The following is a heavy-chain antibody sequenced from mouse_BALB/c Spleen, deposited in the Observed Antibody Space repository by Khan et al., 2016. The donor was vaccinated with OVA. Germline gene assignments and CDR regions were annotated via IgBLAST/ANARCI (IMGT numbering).Heavy chain of an antibody. V-gene: IGHV2-9*02. J-gene: IGHJ1*01. CDR3: ARDRGRSHWYGDV. CDR1: GFSLTSYG. D-gene: IGHD1-1*01. CDR2: IWTGGST. Sequence: QVQLKESGPGLVAPSQSLSITCTVSGFSLTSYGVHWVRQPPGKGLEWLGVIWTGGSTNYNSALRSRLTINKDNSKSQVFFKMNHLQTDAPAMYFGARDRGRSHWYGDVWGAGTTVTVSS.